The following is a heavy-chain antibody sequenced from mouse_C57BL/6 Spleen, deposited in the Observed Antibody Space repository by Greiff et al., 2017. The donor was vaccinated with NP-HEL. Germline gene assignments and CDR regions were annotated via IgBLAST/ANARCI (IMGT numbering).Heavy chain of an antibody. V-gene: IGHV1-55*01. J-gene: IGHJ3*01. CDR2: IYPGSGST. CDR3: ARQEGSSFFAY. CDR1: GYTFTSYW. Sequence: QVHVKQPGAELVKPGASVKMSCKASGYTFTSYWITWVKQRPGQGLEWIGDIYPGSGSTNYNEKFKSKATLTVDTSSSTAYMQLSSLTSEDSAVYYCARQEGSSFFAYWGQGTLVTVSA. D-gene: IGHD1-1*01.